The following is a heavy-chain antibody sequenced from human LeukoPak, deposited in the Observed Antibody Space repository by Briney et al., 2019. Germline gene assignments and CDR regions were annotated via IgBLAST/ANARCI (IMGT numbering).Heavy chain of an antibody. CDR1: GFTFGDYA. D-gene: IGHD3-3*01. CDR3: ARVPGAIFGVVPYYFDY. CDR2: ISSSGSTI. J-gene: IGHJ4*02. Sequence: GGSLRLSCTASGFTFGDYAMSWIRQAPGKGLEWVSYISSSGSTIYYADSVKGRFTIPRDNAKNSLYLQMNSLRAEDTAVYYCARVPGAIFGVVPYYFDYWGQGTLVTVSS. V-gene: IGHV3-11*04.